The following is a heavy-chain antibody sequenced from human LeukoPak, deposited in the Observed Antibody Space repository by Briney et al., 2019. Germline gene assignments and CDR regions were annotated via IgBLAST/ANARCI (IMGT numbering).Heavy chain of an antibody. Sequence: QPGGSLRLSCAASGFVFNAYSLHWVRQAPGKGLEWVSAISGSGGSTYYADSVKGRFTISRDNSKNTLYLQMNSLRVEDTAIYYCAKDGDSGGYYVLYYFNYWGQGTLITVSS. J-gene: IGHJ4*02. CDR2: ISGSGGST. CDR1: GFVFNAYS. D-gene: IGHD3-22*01. CDR3: AKDGDSGGYYVLYYFNY. V-gene: IGHV3-23*01.